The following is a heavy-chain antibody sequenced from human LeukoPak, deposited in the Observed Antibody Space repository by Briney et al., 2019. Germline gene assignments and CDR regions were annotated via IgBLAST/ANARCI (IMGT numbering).Heavy chain of an antibody. CDR2: INPNSGGT. Sequence: GASVKVSCKASGYTFTGYYMHWVRQAPGQGLEWMGWINPNSGGTNYAQKFQGRVTMTRDTSISTAYMELSRLRSDDTAVYYCARDAPSDAEAFFDYWGQGTLVTVSS. CDR1: GYTFTGYY. V-gene: IGHV1-2*02. J-gene: IGHJ4*02. D-gene: IGHD1-26*01. CDR3: ARDAPSDAEAFFDY.